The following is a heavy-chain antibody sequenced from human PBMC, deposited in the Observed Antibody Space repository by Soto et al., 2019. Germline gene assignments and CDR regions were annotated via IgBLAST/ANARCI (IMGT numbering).Heavy chain of an antibody. V-gene: IGHV3-33*01. D-gene: IGHD6-13*01. CDR1: GFTFSSYG. CDR2: IWYDGSNK. J-gene: IGHJ3*02. CDR3: ARDRGSSWSHDAFDI. Sequence: SLRLSCAASGFTFSSYGMHWVRQAPGKGLEWVAVIWYDGSNKYYADSVKGRFTISRDNSKNTLYLQMNSLRAEDTAVYYCARDRGSSWSHDAFDIWGQGTMVTVSS.